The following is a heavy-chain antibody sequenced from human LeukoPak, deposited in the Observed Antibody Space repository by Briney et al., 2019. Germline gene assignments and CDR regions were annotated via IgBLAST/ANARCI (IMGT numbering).Heavy chain of an antibody. D-gene: IGHD3-22*01. CDR2: IYYSGST. CDR3: ARGKDSSGYPGAFDI. Sequence: SQTLSLTCTVSGGSISSGDYYWSWIRQPPGKGLEWIGYIYYSGSTNYNPSLKSRVTISVDTSKNQFSLKLSSVTAADTAVYYCARGKDSSGYPGAFDIWGQGTMVTVSS. V-gene: IGHV4-61*08. CDR1: GGSISSGDYY. J-gene: IGHJ3*02.